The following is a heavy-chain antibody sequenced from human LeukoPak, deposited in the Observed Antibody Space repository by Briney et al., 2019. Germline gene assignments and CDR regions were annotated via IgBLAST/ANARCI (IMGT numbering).Heavy chain of an antibody. J-gene: IGHJ4*02. D-gene: IGHD3-22*01. CDR3: AKDRGRGYYSLDF. Sequence: PGGSLRLSCAASGFTFGYYGMSWVRQAPGKGLEWVSAINWNGGNTGYADSVKGRFTISRDNAKNSLFLQMNSLRAEDSAFYYCAKDRGRGYYSLDFWGQGALVTVSS. CDR1: GFTFGYYG. CDR2: INWNGGNT. V-gene: IGHV3-20*04.